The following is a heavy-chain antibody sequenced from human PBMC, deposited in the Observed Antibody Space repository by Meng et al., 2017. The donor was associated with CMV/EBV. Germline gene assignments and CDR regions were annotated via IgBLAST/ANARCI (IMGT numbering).Heavy chain of an antibody. J-gene: IGHJ4*02. D-gene: IGHD3-22*01. CDR2: IYTSGST. CDR1: GGSISSSY. CDR3: ARVWDSGWDY. V-gene: IGHV4-4*07. Sequence: APAQGPGKPSEPLPPPVPVSGGSISSSYWSWVRQHAGKGLEWIGRIYTSGSTNYNPSLKSRVTISVDTSKNQFSLKLSSVTAADTAVYYCARVWDSGWDYWGQGTLVTVSS.